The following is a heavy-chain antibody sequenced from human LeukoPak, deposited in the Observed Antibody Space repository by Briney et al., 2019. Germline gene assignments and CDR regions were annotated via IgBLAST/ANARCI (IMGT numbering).Heavy chain of an antibody. CDR2: ISWNSGSI. V-gene: IGHV3-9*01. J-gene: IGHJ5*02. CDR3: AKEAYVLRFLEWPDNWFDP. D-gene: IGHD3-3*01. Sequence: GGSLRLSCAASGFTFSSYGMHWVRQAPGKGLEWVSGISWNSGSIGYADSVKGRFTISRDNAKNSLYLQMNSLRAEDTALYYCAKEAYVLRFLEWPDNWFDPWGQGTLVTVSS. CDR1: GFTFSSYG.